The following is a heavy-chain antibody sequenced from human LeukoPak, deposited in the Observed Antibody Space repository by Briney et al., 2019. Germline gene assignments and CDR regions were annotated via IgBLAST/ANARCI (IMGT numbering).Heavy chain of an antibody. CDR1: GCTFSSYA. D-gene: IGHD3-3*01. V-gene: IGHV1-69*05. CDR2: IIPIFGTA. J-gene: IGHJ4*02. Sequence: ASVKVSCKACGCTFSSYAISWVRQATGQGLEWMGGIIPIFGTANYAQKFQGRVTITTDESTSTAYMELSSLRPEDTAVYYCASTVYDFWSGYYGSWGQGTLVTVSS. CDR3: ASTVYDFWSGYYGS.